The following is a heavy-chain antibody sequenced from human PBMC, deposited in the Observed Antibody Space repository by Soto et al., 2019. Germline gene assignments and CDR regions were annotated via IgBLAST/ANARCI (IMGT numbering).Heavy chain of an antibody. CDR3: ARGLRLPFGARREKPITYYFDY. J-gene: IGHJ4*02. CDR2: MNPNSGNT. D-gene: IGHD3-16*01. V-gene: IGHV1-8*01. Sequence: GASVKVSCKASGYTFTSYDINWVRQATGQGLEWMGWMNPNSGNTGYAQKFQGRVTMTRNTSISTAYMELSSLRSEDTAVYYCARGLRLPFGARREKPITYYFDYWGQGTLVTVPQ. CDR1: GYTFTSYD.